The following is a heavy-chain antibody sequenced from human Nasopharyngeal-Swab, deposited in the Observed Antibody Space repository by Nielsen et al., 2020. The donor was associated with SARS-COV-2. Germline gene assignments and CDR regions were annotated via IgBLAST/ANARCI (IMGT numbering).Heavy chain of an antibody. CDR1: GGSISSYY. CDR3: ARDVGYSSGWYNGWFDP. D-gene: IGHD6-19*01. J-gene: IGHJ5*02. Sequence: SETLSLTCTVSGGSISSYYRSWIRQPAGKGLEWIGRIYTSGSTNYNPSLKSRVTISVDTSKNQFSLKLSSVTAADTAVYYCARDVGYSSGWYNGWFDPWGQGTLVTVSS. CDR2: IYTSGST. V-gene: IGHV4-4*07.